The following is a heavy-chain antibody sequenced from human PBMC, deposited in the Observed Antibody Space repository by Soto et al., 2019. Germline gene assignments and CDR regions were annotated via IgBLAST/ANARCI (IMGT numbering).Heavy chain of an antibody. V-gene: IGHV4-39*01. CDR2: IYYSGST. Sequence: SETLSLTCTVSGGSISSSSYYWGWIRQPPGKGLEWIGSIYYSGSTYYNPSLKSRVTISVDTSKNQFSLKLSCVTAADTAVYYCARTLIGITMVRGAPVPHWFDPWGQGTLVTVSS. CDR1: GGSISSSSYY. D-gene: IGHD3-10*01. CDR3: ARTLIGITMVRGAPVPHWFDP. J-gene: IGHJ5*02.